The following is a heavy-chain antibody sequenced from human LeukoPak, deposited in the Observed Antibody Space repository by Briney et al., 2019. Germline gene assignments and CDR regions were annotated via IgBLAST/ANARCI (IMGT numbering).Heavy chain of an antibody. V-gene: IGHV3-53*01. Sequence: GGSLRLSCAASGFTVSRNYMSWVRQAPGKGLDWVSIVYSGGSTYYADSVKGRFTISRDNSKNTLYLQMNSLRAEETAVYYCARDKAGNRYFDSWGQGTLVTVSS. D-gene: IGHD6-19*01. J-gene: IGHJ4*02. CDR1: GFTVSRNY. CDR3: ARDKAGNRYFDS. CDR2: VYSGGST.